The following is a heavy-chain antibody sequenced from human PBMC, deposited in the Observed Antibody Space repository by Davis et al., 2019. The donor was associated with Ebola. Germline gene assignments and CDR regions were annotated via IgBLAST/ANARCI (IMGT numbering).Heavy chain of an antibody. D-gene: IGHD4-23*01. CDR2: ISYDGSNK. J-gene: IGHJ6*02. Sequence: PGGSLRLSCAASGFTFSSYSMHWVRQAPGKGLEWVAVISYDGSNKYYADSVKGRFTISRDNSKNTLYLQMNSLKTEDTAVYYCTTTVVTPGYYGMDVWGQGTTVTVSS. V-gene: IGHV3-30*03. CDR1: GFTFSSYS. CDR3: TTTVVTPGYYGMDV.